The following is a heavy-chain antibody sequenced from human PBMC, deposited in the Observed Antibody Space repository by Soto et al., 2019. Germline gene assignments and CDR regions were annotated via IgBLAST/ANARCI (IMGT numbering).Heavy chain of an antibody. Sequence: QVQLLQSGAEVKKPGASVKVSCKASGYTFTSYGISWVRQAPGQGLEWMGWISAYNANTNYAQKLQGRVTKTTDKSTGTDYMELRSLRSPATAVYLCARDGGYSGSYGGKGTLVTV. V-gene: IGHV1-18*01. D-gene: IGHD1-26*01. CDR2: ISAYNANT. CDR1: GYTFTSYG. J-gene: IGHJ4*02. CDR3: ARDGGYSGSY.